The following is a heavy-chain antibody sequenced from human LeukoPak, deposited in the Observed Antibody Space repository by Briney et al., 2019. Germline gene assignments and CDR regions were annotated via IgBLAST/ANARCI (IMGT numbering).Heavy chain of an antibody. D-gene: IGHD2-2*01. CDR3: AKEGYSSTSCYHYFDY. Sequence: GGSLRLSCAASGFTFSSYAMSWVRQAPGKGLEWVSAISGSGGSTYYADSVKGRFTISRDNSKNTLYLQMNSLRAEDTAVYYCAKEGYSSTSCYHYFDYWGQGTLVTVSS. CDR2: ISGSGGST. J-gene: IGHJ4*02. CDR1: GFTFSSYA. V-gene: IGHV3-23*01.